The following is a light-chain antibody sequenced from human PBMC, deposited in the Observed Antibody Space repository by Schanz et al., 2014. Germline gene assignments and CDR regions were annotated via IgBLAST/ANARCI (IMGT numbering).Light chain of an antibody. CDR1: SSDVGDYNY. CDR3: SSFTSTNTWV. Sequence: QSALTQPASVSGSPGQSITISCTGTSSDVGDYNYVSWYQQHPGKAPKLMIYDVSDRHSGVSNRFSGSKSGNTASLTISGLQAEDESDYYCSSFTSTNTWVFGGGTKLPVL. CDR2: DVS. J-gene: IGLJ3*02. V-gene: IGLV2-14*01.